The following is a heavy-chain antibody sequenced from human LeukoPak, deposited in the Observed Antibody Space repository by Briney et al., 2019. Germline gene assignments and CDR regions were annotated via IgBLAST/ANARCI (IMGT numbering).Heavy chain of an antibody. CDR2: IGSDGKT. J-gene: IGHJ4*02. CDR3: ARSSGPLFNYFDY. V-gene: IGHV3-23*01. CDR1: GFTFSSYA. D-gene: IGHD3-22*01. Sequence: GGSLRLSCAASGFTFSSYAMSWVRQAPGKGLEWVSAIGSDGKTYYADSVKGRFIISRDNAKSSLYLQINSLRVEDTAVYYCARSSGPLFNYFDYWGQGTLVTVSS.